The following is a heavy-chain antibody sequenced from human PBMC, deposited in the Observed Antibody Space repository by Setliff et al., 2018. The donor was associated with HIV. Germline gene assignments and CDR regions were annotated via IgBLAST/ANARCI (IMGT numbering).Heavy chain of an antibody. CDR3: ARKGSGSSFDFEY. V-gene: IGHV1-18*04. CDR2: INSYNGNT. D-gene: IGHD3-10*01. J-gene: IGHJ4*02. Sequence: WASVKVSCKASGYTFTTYGVNWVRQAPGQGLEWMGWINSYNGNTKFAQKFQGRVTMTTDTSTTTAFMELSSLRSEDTAVYYCARKGSGSSFDFEYWGQGTLVTVSS. CDR1: GYTFTTYG.